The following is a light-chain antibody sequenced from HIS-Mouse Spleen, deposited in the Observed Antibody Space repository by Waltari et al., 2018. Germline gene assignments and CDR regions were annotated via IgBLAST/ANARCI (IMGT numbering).Light chain of an antibody. CDR3: SSYTSSSFNVV. V-gene: IGLV2-14*03. Sequence: QSALTQPASVSGSPGQSITISCTGTSSDVGGCNYVSGYQQHPGKAPKLMIYDVSNRPSGVSNRFSGSKSGNTASLTISGLQAEDEADYYCSSYTSSSFNVVFGGGTKLTVL. CDR2: DVS. J-gene: IGLJ2*01. CDR1: SSDVGGCNY.